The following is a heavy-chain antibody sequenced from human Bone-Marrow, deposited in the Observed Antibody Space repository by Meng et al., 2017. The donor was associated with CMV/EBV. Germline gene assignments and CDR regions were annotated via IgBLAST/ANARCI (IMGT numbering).Heavy chain of an antibody. Sequence: SETLSLTCTVSGGTISNDYWSWIRQPPGKGLEWIGYIYYSGSTNYNPSLKSRVTISVNTTKNQFTLKLSSVTAADTAGYYCARHRLGITDIVDWGQGTRVTVSS. CDR2: IYYSGST. D-gene: IGHD2-15*01. CDR3: ARHRLGITDIVD. CDR1: GGTISNDY. J-gene: IGHJ4*02. V-gene: IGHV4-59*08.